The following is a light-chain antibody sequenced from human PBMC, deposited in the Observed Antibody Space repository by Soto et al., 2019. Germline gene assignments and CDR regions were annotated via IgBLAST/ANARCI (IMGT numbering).Light chain of an antibody. CDR1: QSVSSN. J-gene: IGKJ4*01. Sequence: EIGMTEAPASLSVSPGERATLSCRASQSVSSNLAWYQQKPGQAPRLLIYGASTRATGIPARFSGSGSGTEFTLTISSLQFEDFAVYYCQQYNNWPSLTFGGGTKVDIK. CDR2: GAS. CDR3: QQYNNWPSLT. V-gene: IGKV3-15*01.